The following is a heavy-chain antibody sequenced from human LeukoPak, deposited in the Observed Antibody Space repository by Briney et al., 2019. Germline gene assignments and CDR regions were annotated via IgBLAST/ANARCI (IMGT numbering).Heavy chain of an antibody. J-gene: IGHJ4*02. CDR2: IRSSGSSI. Sequence: GGSLRLSCAASGFTFSDYYTSWIRQAPGKGLEWVSDIRSSGSSIYYADSVKGRFTVSRDNAKNSLYLQMNSLRAEDTAVYYCARHRDVYNPFDYWGQGTLVTVSS. CDR1: GFTFSDYY. V-gene: IGHV3-11*01. CDR3: ARHRDVYNPFDY. D-gene: IGHD5-24*01.